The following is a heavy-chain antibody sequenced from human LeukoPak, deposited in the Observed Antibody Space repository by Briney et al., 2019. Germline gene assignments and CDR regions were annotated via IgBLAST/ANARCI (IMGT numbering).Heavy chain of an antibody. CDR2: IYTSGST. V-gene: IGHV4-61*02. CDR1: GGSISSGAYY. D-gene: IGHD2-15*01. J-gene: IGHJ4*02. CDR3: ARVLGYCSGGNCYLDH. Sequence: SQTLSLTCSVSGGSISSGAYYWSWIRQPAGQGPEWIGRIYTSGSTNYNPSLKSRVTISVDTSKNQFSLKLSSVTAADTAVYYCARVLGYCSGGNCYLDHWGQGILVTVSS.